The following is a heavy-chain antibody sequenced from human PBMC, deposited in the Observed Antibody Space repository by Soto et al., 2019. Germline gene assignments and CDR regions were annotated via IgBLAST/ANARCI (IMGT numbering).Heavy chain of an antibody. CDR3: AKGQGCSGSEIVY. CDR2: ISGSGGST. Sequence: EVQLLESGGGLVQPGGSLRLSCAASGFTFSNYAVTWVRQAPGKGREWVSTISGSGGSTYYADSVKGRFTISRDNSRSTLYRQMNSLRAEDTAVSYCAKGQGCSGSEIVYWGQGTLVPVSS. V-gene: IGHV3-23*01. CDR1: GFTFSNYA. D-gene: IGHD6-19*01. J-gene: IGHJ4*02.